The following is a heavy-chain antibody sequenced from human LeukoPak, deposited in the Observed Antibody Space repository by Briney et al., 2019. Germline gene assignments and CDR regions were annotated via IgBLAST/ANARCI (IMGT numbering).Heavy chain of an antibody. Sequence: LPGGSLRLSCAASGFTFNTYAMSWVRQAPGKGLEWVSVISAGGGGTYYAGSVRGRFTISRDNSKNTLYLQMNSLRADDTAMYYCAKGHSWGYSGYADYWGQGTLVTVSS. CDR1: GFTFNTYA. J-gene: IGHJ4*02. CDR3: AKGHSWGYSGYADY. CDR2: ISAGGGGT. D-gene: IGHD5-12*01. V-gene: IGHV3-23*01.